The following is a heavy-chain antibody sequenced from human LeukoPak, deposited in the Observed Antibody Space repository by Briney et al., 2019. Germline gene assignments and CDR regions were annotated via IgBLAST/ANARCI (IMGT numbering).Heavy chain of an antibody. CDR1: GFTFSSYE. CDR2: ISSSGSTI. V-gene: IGHV3-48*03. J-gene: IGHJ4*02. D-gene: IGHD3-10*01. CDR3: AKARLWLDYFDY. Sequence: GGSLRLSCAASGFTFSSYEMNWVRQAPGKGLEWVSYISSSGSTIYHADSVKGRFTISRDNAKNSLYLQMSSLRAEDTALYYCAKARLWLDYFDYWGQGTLVTVSS.